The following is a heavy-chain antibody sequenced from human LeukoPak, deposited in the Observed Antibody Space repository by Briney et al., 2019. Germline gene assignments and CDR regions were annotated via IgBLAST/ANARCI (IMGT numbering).Heavy chain of an antibody. CDR1: GYTFTGYY. D-gene: IGHD5-18*01. J-gene: IGHJ5*02. CDR3: ARAFALGGAMVTSYWFDP. V-gene: IGHV1-2*02. CDR2: INPNSGGT. Sequence: GASVKVSCKASGYTFTGYYMHWVRQAPGQGLEWMGWINPNSGGTNYAQKFQGRGTMTRDTAISTAYMELSRLRSDDTAVYYCARAFALGGAMVTSYWFDPWGQGTLVTVSS.